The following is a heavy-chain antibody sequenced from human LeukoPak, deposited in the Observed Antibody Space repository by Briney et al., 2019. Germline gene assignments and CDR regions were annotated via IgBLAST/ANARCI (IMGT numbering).Heavy chain of an antibody. CDR2: IYYSGST. CDR1: GGSISSYY. Sequence: SETLSLTCTVSGGSISSYYWIWIRQPPGKGLEWIGYIYYSGSTNYNPSHKSRITISVDTSKNQFSLKLSSVTAADTAVYYCARQGILRYFDWERRFDPWGQGTLVTVSS. D-gene: IGHD3-9*01. CDR3: ARQGILRYFDWERRFDP. J-gene: IGHJ5*02. V-gene: IGHV4-59*08.